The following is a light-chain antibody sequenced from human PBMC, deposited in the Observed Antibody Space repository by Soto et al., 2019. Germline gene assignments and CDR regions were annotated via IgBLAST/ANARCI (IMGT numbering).Light chain of an antibody. CDR1: QSVSSSY. Sequence: EIVLTQSPGTLSLSPGERATLSCRASQSVSSSYLAWYQQKPGQAPRLLIYGASRRATGIPDRFSGSGCGTDFTLTISRLEPEDFAVYYCQQFSSSPPYSFGQGTKLEIK. CDR2: GAS. CDR3: QQFSSSPPYS. J-gene: IGKJ2*03. V-gene: IGKV3-20*01.